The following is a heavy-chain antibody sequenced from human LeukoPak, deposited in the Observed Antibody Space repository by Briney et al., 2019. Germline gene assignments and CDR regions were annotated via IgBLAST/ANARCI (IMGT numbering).Heavy chain of an antibody. Sequence: SVTLSLTSTVSTCSIYSYNWRWIPNPPGNGLEWIGRIYTSGSTNYNPSLKSRVTMSVDTSKNQFSLKLSSVTAADTALYYCASASGSSYYFDYWGQGTLVTVSS. V-gene: IGHV4-4*07. CDR2: IYTSGST. CDR1: TCSIYSYN. CDR3: ASASGSSYYFDY. J-gene: IGHJ4*02. D-gene: IGHD1-26*01.